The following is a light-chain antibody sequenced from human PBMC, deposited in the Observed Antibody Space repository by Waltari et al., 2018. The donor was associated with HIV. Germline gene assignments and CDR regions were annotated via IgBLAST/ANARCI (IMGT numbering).Light chain of an antibody. Sequence: DIQMTQSPSSLSASVGDRVTITCQSSQDISNYLNWYQQRPGKAPTLLIFDVSNLETGVPSRFSGSGSQTHFTLTISSLQPDDVATYFCQQYDNMPFTFGGGTKVGIK. J-gene: IGKJ4*01. V-gene: IGKV1-33*01. CDR2: DVS. CDR3: QQYDNMPFT. CDR1: QDISNY.